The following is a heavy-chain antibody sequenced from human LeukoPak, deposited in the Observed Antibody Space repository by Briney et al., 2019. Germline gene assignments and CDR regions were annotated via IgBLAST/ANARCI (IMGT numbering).Heavy chain of an antibody. Sequence: KPGGSLRLSCAASGFTFSSYSMNWVRQAPGKGLEWVSSISSSSSYIYYADSVKGRFTISRDNSKNTLYLQMNSLRAEDTAVYYCAKKPGASGHFPFDCWGQGTLVIVSS. CDR2: ISSSSSYI. J-gene: IGHJ4*02. D-gene: IGHD2/OR15-2a*01. CDR3: AKKPGASGHFPFDC. V-gene: IGHV3-21*04. CDR1: GFTFSSYS.